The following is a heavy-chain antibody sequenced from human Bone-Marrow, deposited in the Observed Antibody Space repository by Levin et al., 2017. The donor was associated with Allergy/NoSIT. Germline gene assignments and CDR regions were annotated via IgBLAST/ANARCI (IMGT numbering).Heavy chain of an antibody. V-gene: IGHV3-21*01. D-gene: IGHD2-2*01. CDR1: GFTFSSYS. Sequence: GASVKVSCAASGFTFSSYSMNWVRQAPGKGLEWVSSISSSSSYIYYADSVKGRFTISRDNAKNSLYLQMNSLRAEDTAVYYCARLYCSSTSCYSGWFDPWGQGTLVTVSS. CDR2: ISSSSSYI. CDR3: ARLYCSSTSCYSGWFDP. J-gene: IGHJ5*02.